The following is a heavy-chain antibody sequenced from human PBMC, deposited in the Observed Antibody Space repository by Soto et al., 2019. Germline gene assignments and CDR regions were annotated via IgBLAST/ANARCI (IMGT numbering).Heavy chain of an antibody. CDR3: ARDPPLYDLRAFDI. D-gene: IGHD3-3*01. Sequence: AASVKVSCKASGYTFTSYGISWVRQAPGQGLEWMGWISAYNGNTNYAQKLQGRVTMTTDTSTSTAYMELRSLRSDDTAVYYCARDPPLYDLRAFDIWGQGTMVTVSS. J-gene: IGHJ3*02. CDR1: GYTFTSYG. V-gene: IGHV1-18*01. CDR2: ISAYNGNT.